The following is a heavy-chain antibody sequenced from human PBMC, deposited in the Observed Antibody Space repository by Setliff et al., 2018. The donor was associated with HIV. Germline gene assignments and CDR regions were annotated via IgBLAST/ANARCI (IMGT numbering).Heavy chain of an antibody. V-gene: IGHV4-34*01. D-gene: IGHD3-22*01. Sequence: SETLSLTCAVYGGSFNGYYWSWIRQPPGKGLEWIGEVNHSGSTNYNPSLKSRVTISVDTSKNQFSLKLTSVTPADTAVYYCARLTTTYYYDSSAYYHPVWGQGTLVTVSS. CDR2: VNHSGST. CDR3: ARLTTTYYYDSSAYYHPV. J-gene: IGHJ4*02. CDR1: GGSFNGYY.